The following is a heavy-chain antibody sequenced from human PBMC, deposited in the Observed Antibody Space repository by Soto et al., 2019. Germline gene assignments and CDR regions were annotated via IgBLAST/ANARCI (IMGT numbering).Heavy chain of an antibody. CDR3: ARGGVDTADRSGSYEY. D-gene: IGHD3-22*01. CDR2: INHSGGT. J-gene: IGHJ4*02. V-gene: IGHV4-34*01. Sequence: SETLSLTCAVYGGSFSAYYWSWIRQPPGKGLEWIGEINHSGGTSYNPSLKSRVTISVDTSKSQFSLKLTSVTAADRAVYYCARGGVDTADRSGSYEYWGQGTPVTVSS. CDR1: GGSFSAYY.